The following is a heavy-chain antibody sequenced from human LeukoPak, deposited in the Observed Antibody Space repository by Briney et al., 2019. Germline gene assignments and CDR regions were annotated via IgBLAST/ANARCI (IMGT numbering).Heavy chain of an antibody. V-gene: IGHV4-59*01. CDR1: GGSITSYY. CDR3: ARGHRVRGVLGWFDL. CDR2: IYNSGRT. J-gene: IGHJ5*02. D-gene: IGHD3-10*01. Sequence: SETLSLTCTVSGGSITSYYWSWIRQPPGKGLEWIGYIYNSGRTNYNPSLRSRVTISADTSKNQFSLNLTSVTAADTAVYYCARGHRVRGVLGWFDLWGQGTLVTVSS.